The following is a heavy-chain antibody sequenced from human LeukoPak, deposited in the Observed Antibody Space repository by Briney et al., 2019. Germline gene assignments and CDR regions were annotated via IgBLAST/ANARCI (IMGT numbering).Heavy chain of an antibody. CDR3: ARVIHSGSYSSDY. Sequence: PSETLSLTCTVSGGSISSSSYYWGWIRQPPGKGLEWIGSIYYSGSTYYNPSLKSRVTISVDTSKNQFSLKLSSVAAADTAVYYCARVIHSGSYSSDYWGQGTLVTVSS. CDR2: IYYSGST. CDR1: GGSISSSSYY. D-gene: IGHD1-26*01. V-gene: IGHV4-39*01. J-gene: IGHJ4*02.